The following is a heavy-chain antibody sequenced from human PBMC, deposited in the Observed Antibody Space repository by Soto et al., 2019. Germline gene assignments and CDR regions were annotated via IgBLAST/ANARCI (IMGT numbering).Heavy chain of an antibody. Sequence: ASVKVSCKASGYNFTSLYAHWVRQAPGQGLEWMGIINPRNGKTTYAQKFQGRVTMTSDTSTATMYMELNGLKSDDTAIYLCVRSGFDFWGPGTLVTASS. CDR2: INPRNGKT. D-gene: IGHD2-8*02. J-gene: IGHJ4*02. V-gene: IGHV1-46*01. CDR1: GYNFTSLY. CDR3: VRSGFDF.